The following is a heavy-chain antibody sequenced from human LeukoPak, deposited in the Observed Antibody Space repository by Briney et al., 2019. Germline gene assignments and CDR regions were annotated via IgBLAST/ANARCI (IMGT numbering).Heavy chain of an antibody. D-gene: IGHD3-16*02. Sequence: ETLSLTCSVSGRPVSSGSYSWGWLTQPPGKGMDRPGHIYYSGSTNYNRTLKSPVTTSVDTSKIQLSLKLSSVTAADTAVYYCVGLGVWGRYRYSLFDYWGQGTLVTVSS. J-gene: IGHJ4*02. CDR3: VGLGVWGRYRYSLFDY. CDR2: IYYSGST. V-gene: IGHV4-61*01. CDR1: GRPVSSGSYS.